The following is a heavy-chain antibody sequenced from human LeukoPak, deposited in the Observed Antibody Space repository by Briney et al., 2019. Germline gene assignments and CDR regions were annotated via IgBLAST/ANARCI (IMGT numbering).Heavy chain of an antibody. CDR3: ANLLRWEPY. V-gene: IGHV3-30*18. Sequence: GGSLRLSCAASEFTFNSHVMHWFRQAPGKGLEWVAVISADGKTAYYADSLKGRFTISRDNVKNTLYLQMNSLRAEDTAVYYCANLLRWEPYWGQGTLVTVSS. D-gene: IGHD4-23*01. CDR2: ISADGKTA. CDR1: EFTFNSHV. J-gene: IGHJ4*02.